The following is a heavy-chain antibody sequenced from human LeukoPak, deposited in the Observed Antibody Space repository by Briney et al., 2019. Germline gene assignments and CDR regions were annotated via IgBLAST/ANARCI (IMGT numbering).Heavy chain of an antibody. CDR2: TSGSGGGT. V-gene: IGHV3-23*01. CDR3: AKAFSMSPVVPAATDY. Sequence: PGGSLRLSCAASGFTFSSYAMSWVRQAPGKGLEWVSATSGSGGGTYYADSVKGRFTISRDNSKNTLYLQMNSLRAEDTAVYYCAKAFSMSPVVPAATDYWGQGTLVTVSS. CDR1: GFTFSSYA. D-gene: IGHD2-2*01. J-gene: IGHJ4*02.